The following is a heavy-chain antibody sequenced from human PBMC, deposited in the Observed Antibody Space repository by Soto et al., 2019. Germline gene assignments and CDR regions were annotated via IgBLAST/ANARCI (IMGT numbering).Heavy chain of an antibody. D-gene: IGHD2-15*01. CDR2: IYHSGSA. CDR1: GGSISSGGYS. J-gene: IGHJ3*02. CDR3: ASGYGGTALDAFDI. V-gene: IGHV4-30-2*01. Sequence: SETLSLTCAVSGGSISSGGYSWSWIRQPPGKGLEWIGYIYHSGSAYYNPSLKSRVTISVDRSKNQFSLKLSSVTAADTAVYYCASGYGGTALDAFDIWGQGTMVTVSS.